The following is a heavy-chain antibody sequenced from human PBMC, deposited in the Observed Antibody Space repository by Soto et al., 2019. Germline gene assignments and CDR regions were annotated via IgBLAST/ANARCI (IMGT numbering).Heavy chain of an antibody. J-gene: IGHJ4*02. CDR1: GFTFSSYS. CDR3: AKKVNSGPGSQYFDY. CDR2: FRTSGDGDTT. V-gene: IGHV3-23*01. Sequence: GGSLKLSCAASGFTFSSYSMSWARQAPGKGLEWVSGFRTSGDGDTTYYADSVKGRFTISRDNSKNMLFLQMNSLRAEDTAIYYCAKKVNSGPGSQYFDYWGQGTLVTVSS. D-gene: IGHD3-10*01.